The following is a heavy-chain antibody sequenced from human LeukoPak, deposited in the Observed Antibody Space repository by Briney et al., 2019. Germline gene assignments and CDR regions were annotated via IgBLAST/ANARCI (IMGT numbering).Heavy chain of an antibody. Sequence: PGGSLRLSCAASGFTFSRYAMHWVRQAPGKGLEWVAVISYDGSNKYYADSVKGRFTISRDNSKNTLYLQMNSLRAEDTAVYYCAGENSNFDYWGQGTLVTVSS. CDR1: GFTFSRYA. CDR2: ISYDGSNK. CDR3: AGENSNFDY. V-gene: IGHV3-30-3*01. J-gene: IGHJ4*02. D-gene: IGHD6-13*01.